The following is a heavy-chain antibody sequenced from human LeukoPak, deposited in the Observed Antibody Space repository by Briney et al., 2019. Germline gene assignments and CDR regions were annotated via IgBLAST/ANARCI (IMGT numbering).Heavy chain of an antibody. J-gene: IGHJ5*02. D-gene: IGHD3-22*01. CDR3: ARLSSHYYDSSDVPAGSVDP. CDR2: TRIGESP. V-gene: IGHV4-4*09. CDR1: GGSIRGYH. Sequence: SETLSLTCTVCGGSIRGYHWSWIRETPGKRLEWIAYTRIGESPIYNPSLKSRVIISLDTSKNQFFLNLNSVTATDTSVYYCARLSSHYYDSSDVPAGSVDPWGQGTLVTVSS.